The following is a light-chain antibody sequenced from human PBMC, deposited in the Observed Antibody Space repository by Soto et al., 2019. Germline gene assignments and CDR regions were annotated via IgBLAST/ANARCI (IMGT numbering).Light chain of an antibody. CDR1: QSISSN. CDR3: QQYNNWPRT. Sequence: VMTQSPATLSLSPGERATLSCRASQSISSNLAWYQQKPGQAPRLLIYGASTRATGVPARFSGSGSGAEFTLTISSLQSEDFAVYYCQQYNNWPRTFGQGTKVEIK. J-gene: IGKJ1*01. V-gene: IGKV3-15*01. CDR2: GAS.